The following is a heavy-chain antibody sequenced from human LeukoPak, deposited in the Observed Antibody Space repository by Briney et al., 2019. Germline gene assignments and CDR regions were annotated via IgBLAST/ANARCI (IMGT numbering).Heavy chain of an antibody. D-gene: IGHD3-10*01. CDR2: IDTNTGNP. CDR3: ARRSMVQHMDV. J-gene: IGHJ6*03. CDR1: GYTFTNHA. V-gene: IGHV7-4-1*02. Sequence: ASVKVSCKASGYTFTNHAINWVRQAPGQGLEYMGWIDTNTGNPSYAQVFTGRIVFSLDTSVSTAYLEIRSLKAEDSAVYFCARRSMVQHMDVWGKGTTVIVSS.